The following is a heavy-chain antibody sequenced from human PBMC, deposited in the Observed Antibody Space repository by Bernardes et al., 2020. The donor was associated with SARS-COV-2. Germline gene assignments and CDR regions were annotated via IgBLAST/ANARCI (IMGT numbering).Heavy chain of an antibody. CDR1: GFTFSSYA. Sequence: GGSLRLSCAASGFTFSSYAMHWVRQAPGKGLEWVAVISYDGSNKYYADSVKGRFTISRDNSKNTLYLQMNSLRAEDTAVYYCARDPTYYDFWSGYLPPRGRTMITFGGVIDLDYWGQGTTVTVSS. CDR3: ARDPTYYDFWSGYLPPRGRTMITFGGVIDLDY. V-gene: IGHV3-30-3*01. CDR2: ISYDGSNK. J-gene: IGHJ4*02. D-gene: IGHD3-16*02.